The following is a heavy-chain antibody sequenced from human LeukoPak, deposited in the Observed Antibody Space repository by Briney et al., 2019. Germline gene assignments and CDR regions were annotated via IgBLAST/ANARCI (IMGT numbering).Heavy chain of an antibody. J-gene: IGHJ3*02. CDR3: ARVEYSSSSVDI. D-gene: IGHD6-6*01. CDR2: IIPIFGKA. V-gene: IGHV1-69*13. CDR1: GGTFSSYA. Sequence: SVKVSCKASGGTFSSYAISWVRQAPGQGLEWMGGIIPIFGKANYAQKFQGRVTITAVESTSTAYMELSSLRSEDTAVYYCARVEYSSSSVDIWGQGTMVTVSS.